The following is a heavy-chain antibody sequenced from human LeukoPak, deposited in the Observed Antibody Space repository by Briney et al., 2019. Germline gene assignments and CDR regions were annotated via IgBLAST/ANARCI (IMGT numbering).Heavy chain of an antibody. CDR1: GFTFSSYS. Sequence: PGGSLRLSCAASGFTFSSYSMNWVRQAPGKGLEWVSSISSSSSYIYYADSVKGRFTISRDNAKNSLYLQMNSLRAEDTAVYYCARDRVGASSAVDIWGQGTMVTVSS. CDR2: ISSSSSYI. V-gene: IGHV3-21*01. D-gene: IGHD1-26*01. CDR3: ARDRVGASSAVDI. J-gene: IGHJ3*02.